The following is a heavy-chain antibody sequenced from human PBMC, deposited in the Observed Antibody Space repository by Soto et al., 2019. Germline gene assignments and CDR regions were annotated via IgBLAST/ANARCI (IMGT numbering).Heavy chain of an antibody. CDR3: AKDSDYGDYIWDAFDI. CDR2: ISWNSGSI. Sequence: GGSLRLSCAASGFTFDDYAMHWVRQAPGKGLEWVSGISWNSGSIGYADSVKGRFTISRDNAKNSLYLQMNSLRAEDTALYYCAKDSDYGDYIWDAFDIWGQGTMVTVSS. CDR1: GFTFDDYA. V-gene: IGHV3-9*01. J-gene: IGHJ3*02. D-gene: IGHD4-17*01.